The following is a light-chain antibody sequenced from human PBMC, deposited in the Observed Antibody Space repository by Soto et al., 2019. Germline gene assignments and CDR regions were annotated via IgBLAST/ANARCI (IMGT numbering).Light chain of an antibody. V-gene: IGKV3-15*01. CDR1: QSVSSK. J-gene: IGKJ2*01. CDR2: GAS. CDR3: QQYNNWPQT. Sequence: EIVVTQSPVTLYVSPGERATLSCRASQSVSSKLTWYQQKPGQAPRLLIYGASTRATGIPARFSGSGSGTEFTLSISSLQSEDFAVYYCQQYNNWPQTFGQGTKLEIK.